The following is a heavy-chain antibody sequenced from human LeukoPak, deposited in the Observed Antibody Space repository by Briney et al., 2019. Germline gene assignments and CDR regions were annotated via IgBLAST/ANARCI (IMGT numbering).Heavy chain of an antibody. CDR3: AREVPYCSGGSCYIDY. CDR1: GYTFTSYG. Sequence: ASVKVSCKASGYTFTSYGISWVRQAPGQGLEWMGWISSYNGDTNYAQKLQGRVTMTTDTSTSTAYMELRSLRSDDTAVYYCAREVPYCSGGSCYIDYWGQGTLVTVSS. D-gene: IGHD2-15*01. V-gene: IGHV1-18*04. J-gene: IGHJ4*02. CDR2: ISSYNGDT.